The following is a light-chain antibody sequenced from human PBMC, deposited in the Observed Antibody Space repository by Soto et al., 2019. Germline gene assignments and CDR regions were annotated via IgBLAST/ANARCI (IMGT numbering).Light chain of an antibody. V-gene: IGKV1-33*01. CDR1: QDISNL. J-gene: IGKJ5*01. CDR2: DAS. Sequence: DIPMTQALSSLSGSVGDRVTITCQASQDISNLLNWYQQKPGKAPRLLIYDASNLETGVPSRFSGSGSGTDFTFTISSLQPEDIATYYCQQYEDIPITFGQGTRLEIK. CDR3: QQYEDIPIT.